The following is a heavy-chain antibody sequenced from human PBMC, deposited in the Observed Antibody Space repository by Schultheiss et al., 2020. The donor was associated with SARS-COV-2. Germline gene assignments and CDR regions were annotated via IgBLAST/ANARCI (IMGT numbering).Heavy chain of an antibody. Sequence: ASVKVSCKASGYTFNTYGLSWVRQAPGQGLEWMGWINPNSGGTNYAQKFQGRVTMTRDTSISTAYMELSRLRSEDTAVYYCAARQMATSPYNWFDPWGQGTLVTVSS. V-gene: IGHV1-2*02. CDR1: GYTFNTYG. CDR3: AARQMATSPYNWFDP. CDR2: INPNSGGT. J-gene: IGHJ5*02. D-gene: IGHD5-24*01.